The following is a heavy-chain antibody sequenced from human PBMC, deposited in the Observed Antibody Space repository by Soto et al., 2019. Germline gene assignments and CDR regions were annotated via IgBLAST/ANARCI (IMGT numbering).Heavy chain of an antibody. CDR1: GGSISSGDYY. J-gene: IGHJ6*02. CDR3: ARTTYYDFWSGPLSCGMDI. Sequence: SETLSLTCTVSGGSISSGDYYWSWIRQPPGKGLEWIGYIYYSGSTYYNPSLKSRVTISVDTSKNQFSLKPSSVTAADTAVYYCARTTYYDFWSGPLSCGMDIWGQGTTITVSS. D-gene: IGHD3-3*01. CDR2: IYYSGST. V-gene: IGHV4-30-4*01.